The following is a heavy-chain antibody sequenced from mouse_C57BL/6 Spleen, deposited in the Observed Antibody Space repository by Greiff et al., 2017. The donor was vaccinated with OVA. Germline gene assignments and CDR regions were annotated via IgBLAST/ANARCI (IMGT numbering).Heavy chain of an antibody. J-gene: IGHJ2*01. V-gene: IGHV1-50*01. CDR3: AKCGTGCCDY. Sequence: QVQLQQPGAELVKPGASVKLFCKASGYTFTSYWMQWVKQRPGQGLEWIGEIDPSDSYTNYNQKFKGKATLTVDTSSSTAYMQLSSLTSEDSAVYYCAKCGTGCCDYWGQGTTLTVSA. D-gene: IGHD4-1*01. CDR1: GYTFTSYW. CDR2: IDPSDSYT.